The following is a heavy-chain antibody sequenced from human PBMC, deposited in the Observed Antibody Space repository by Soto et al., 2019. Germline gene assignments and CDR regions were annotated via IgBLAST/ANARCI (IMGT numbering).Heavy chain of an antibody. J-gene: IGHJ6*02. Sequence: GGSLRLSCAASGFTFSSYGMHWVRQAPGKGLEWVAVISYDGSNKYYADSVRGRFTISRDNSKNTLYLQMNSLRAEDTAVYYCAKDHDSSLASDYYGMDVWGQGTTVTVSS. CDR3: AKDHDSSLASDYYGMDV. CDR1: GFTFSSYG. CDR2: ISYDGSNK. D-gene: IGHD3-22*01. V-gene: IGHV3-30*18.